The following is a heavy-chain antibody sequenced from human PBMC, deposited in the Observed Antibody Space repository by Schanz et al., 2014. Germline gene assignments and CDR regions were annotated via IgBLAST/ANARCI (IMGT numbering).Heavy chain of an antibody. Sequence: QVQLVQSGAEVKKPGASVKVSCKASGYTFTSDSMHWVRQAPGQGLEWMGWISAYTNNTNYAQKVRGRVTMTTDTSTGTAYMELRSLRSDDSAVYYCARGGYSSGWYDRDIAHFDYWGQGTLVTVSS. CDR3: ARGGYSSGWYDRDIAHFDY. CDR1: GYTFTSDS. V-gene: IGHV1-18*04. CDR2: ISAYTNNT. J-gene: IGHJ4*02. D-gene: IGHD6-19*01.